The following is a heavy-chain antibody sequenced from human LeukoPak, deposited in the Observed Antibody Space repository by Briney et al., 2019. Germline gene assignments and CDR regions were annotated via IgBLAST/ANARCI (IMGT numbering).Heavy chain of an antibody. CDR2: ISAYNGNT. CDR3: ARDPPRYDSSGYYYYMGFDP. J-gene: IGHJ5*02. V-gene: IGHV1-18*01. CDR1: GYTFTSYG. Sequence: GASVKVSCKASGYTFTSYGISWVRQAPGQGLEWMGWISAYNGNTKYAQKLQGRVTITTDTSTTTAYMELRSLRSDDTAVYYCARDPPRYDSSGYYYYMGFDPWGQGTLVTVSS. D-gene: IGHD3-22*01.